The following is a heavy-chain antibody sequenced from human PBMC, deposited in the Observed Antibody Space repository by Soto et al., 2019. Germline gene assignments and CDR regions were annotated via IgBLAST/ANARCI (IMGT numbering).Heavy chain of an antibody. V-gene: IGHV1-18*01. CDR1: GYTFTSYG. CDR3: ARVNSGYYYYMDV. D-gene: IGHD1-1*01. CDR2: ISAYNGNT. Sequence: ASVKVSCKASGYTFTSYGISWVRQAPGQGLEWMGWISAYNGNTNXXXXXXXXXXXXXXXXXXTAYMELRSLRSDDTAVYYCARVNSGYYYYMDVCGKGTTVTVSS. J-gene: IGHJ6*03.